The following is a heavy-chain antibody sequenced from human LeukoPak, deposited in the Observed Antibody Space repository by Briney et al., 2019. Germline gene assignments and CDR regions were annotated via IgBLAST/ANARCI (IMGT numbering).Heavy chain of an antibody. Sequence: GGSLRLSCAASGFTFSSYAMYWVRQAPGKGLEWVAVISYDGSDKFYADSVKGRFTISRDSSKDTLYLQMNSLRPEDTAVYYCARARPSMWIDYWGQGTLVTVSS. D-gene: IGHD5-12*01. CDR1: GFTFSSYA. CDR3: ARARPSMWIDY. V-gene: IGHV3-30*04. J-gene: IGHJ4*02. CDR2: ISYDGSDK.